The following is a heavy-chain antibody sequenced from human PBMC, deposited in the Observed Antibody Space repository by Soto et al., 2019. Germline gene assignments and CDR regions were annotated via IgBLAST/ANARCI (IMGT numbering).Heavy chain of an antibody. J-gene: IGHJ4*02. Sequence: PSETLSLTCTVSGGSISSYYWSWIRQPPGKGLEWIGYIYYSGSTNYNPSLKSRVTISVDTSKNQFSLKLSSVTAADTAVYYCAHSGYDDSLDYWGQGTLVTVSS. D-gene: IGHD5-12*01. CDR1: GGSISSYY. CDR2: IYYSGST. CDR3: AHSGYDDSLDY. V-gene: IGHV4-59*08.